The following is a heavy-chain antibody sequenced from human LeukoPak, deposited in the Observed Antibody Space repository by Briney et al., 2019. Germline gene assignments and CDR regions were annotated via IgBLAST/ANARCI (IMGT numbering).Heavy chain of an antibody. V-gene: IGHV3-23*01. CDR2: ISGSGGST. CDR1: GFTFSSYA. D-gene: IGHD3-22*01. Sequence: GGSLRLSCAASGFTFSSYAMSWVRQAPGKGLEWVSAISGSGGSTYYADTVKGRFTISRDNSKNTVYLQMNSLRAEDTAVYYCAKVSRSYSSADFDYWGQGTLVTVPS. J-gene: IGHJ4*02. CDR3: AKVSRSYSSADFDY.